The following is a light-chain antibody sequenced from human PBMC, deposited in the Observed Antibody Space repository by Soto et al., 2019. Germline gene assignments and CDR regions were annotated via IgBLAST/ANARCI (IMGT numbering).Light chain of an antibody. CDR1: QSISSY. CDR2: AAS. CDR3: QQSYSTARLT. V-gene: IGKV1-39*01. Sequence: DIQMTQSPSSLSASVGDRVTITCRASQSISSYLNWYQQKPGKAPKLLIYAASSLQSGVPSRFSGSGSGTDLTLTISSLQPEDFATYYCQQSYSTARLTFGGGTKVEIK. J-gene: IGKJ4*01.